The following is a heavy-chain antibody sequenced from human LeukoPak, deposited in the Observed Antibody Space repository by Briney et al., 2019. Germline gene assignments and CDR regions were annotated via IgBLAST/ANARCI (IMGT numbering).Heavy chain of an antibody. V-gene: IGHV1-8*01. D-gene: IGHD6-19*01. Sequence: ASVNVSFTASGYTFTSYDINWVRQATGQGLEWMGWMNPNSGNTGYAQKFQGRVTMTRNTSISTAYMELSSLRSEDTAVYYCARVTSGWSNSYYYYYMDVWGKGTTVTVSS. CDR1: GYTFTSYD. CDR2: MNPNSGNT. CDR3: ARVTSGWSNSYYYYYMDV. J-gene: IGHJ6*03.